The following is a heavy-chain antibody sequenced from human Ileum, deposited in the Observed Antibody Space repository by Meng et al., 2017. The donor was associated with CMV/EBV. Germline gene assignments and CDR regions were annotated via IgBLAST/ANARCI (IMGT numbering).Heavy chain of an antibody. CDR3: ARGTAGGGY. CDR2: INQDGSTR. Sequence: GGSLRLSCAASGFTFGSYWMTWVRQAPGKGPEFVANINQDGSTRNYLGSVKGRFTISRDNAKKSLYLQMNSLRAEDTAVYYCARGTAGGGYWGQGTLVTVSS. V-gene: IGHV3-7*01. J-gene: IGHJ4*02. D-gene: IGHD1-1*01. CDR1: GFTFGSYW.